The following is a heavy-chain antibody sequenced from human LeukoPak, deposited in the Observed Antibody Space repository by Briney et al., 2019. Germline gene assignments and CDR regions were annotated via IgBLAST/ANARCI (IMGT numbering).Heavy chain of an antibody. D-gene: IGHD2-15*01. J-gene: IGHJ3*02. V-gene: IGHV4-39*07. CDR1: GGSISSSSYY. CDR2: IDYSGNT. Sequence: TSENLSLTCTVSGGSISSSSYYWGWIRQPPGKGLEWIGNIDYSGNTYYNPSLKSRVTISVDRSKNQFSLKLSSVTAADTAVYYCARNLLLSAFDIWGQGTMVTVSS. CDR3: ARNLLLSAFDI.